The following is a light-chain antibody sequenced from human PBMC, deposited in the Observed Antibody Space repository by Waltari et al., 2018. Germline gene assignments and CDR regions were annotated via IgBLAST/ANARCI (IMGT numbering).Light chain of an antibody. CDR3: QALDSNTVI. CDR1: KLENKY. CDR2: QDT. Sequence: SYELTQAPSVSVSPGQTASITCSGEKLENKYVYWYQQKAGQPPVLVIHQDTKRPSGIPGRFSGSNARNTATLTISGTQAVDDADYYCQALDSNTVIFGGGTKLTVL. V-gene: IGLV3-1*01. J-gene: IGLJ2*01.